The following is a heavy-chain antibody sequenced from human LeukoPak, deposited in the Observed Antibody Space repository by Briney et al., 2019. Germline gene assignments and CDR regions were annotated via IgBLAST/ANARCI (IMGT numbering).Heavy chain of an antibody. CDR1: GFTFSNAW. J-gene: IGHJ4*02. CDR3: TTGKWNSGYCFDY. CDR2: IKSKTDGGTT. D-gene: IGHD3-22*01. Sequence: TPGGSLRLSCAASGFTFSNAWMSWVRQAPGKGLEWVGRIKSKTDGGTTDYAAPVKGRFAISRDDSKNTLYLQMNSLKTEDTAVYYCTTGKWNSGYCFDYWGQGTLVTVSS. V-gene: IGHV3-15*01.